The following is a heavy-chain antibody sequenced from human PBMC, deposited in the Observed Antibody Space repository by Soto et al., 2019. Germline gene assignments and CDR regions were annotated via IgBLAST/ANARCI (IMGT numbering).Heavy chain of an antibody. V-gene: IGHV4-31*03. CDR3: ARANSVSGRSWSDP. CDR2: IYYTGST. CDR1: GGSASSADHY. Sequence: SETLSLTCTVSGGSASSADHYWSWIRQHPGKGLEWIGYIYYTGSTYYNPSLKSRVSISVDTSKNQFSLKLSSLTAADTAMYYCARANSVSGRSWSDPWGQGTLVTVSS. D-gene: IGHD1-26*01. J-gene: IGHJ5*02.